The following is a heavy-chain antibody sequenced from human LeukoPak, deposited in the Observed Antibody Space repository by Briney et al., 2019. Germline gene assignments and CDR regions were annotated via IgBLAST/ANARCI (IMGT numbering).Heavy chain of an antibody. CDR2: ISGSGGST. V-gene: IGHV3-23*01. CDR1: GFTFSSYA. CDR3: AKGYYDYVWGSYYFDY. D-gene: IGHD3-16*01. Sequence: PGGSLRLSCAAPGFTFSSYAMSWVRQAPGKGLEWVSAISGSGGSTYYADSAKGRFTISRDNSRDTLYLQMNSLRAEDTAVYYCAKGYYDYVWGSYYFDYWGQGTLVTVSS. J-gene: IGHJ4*02.